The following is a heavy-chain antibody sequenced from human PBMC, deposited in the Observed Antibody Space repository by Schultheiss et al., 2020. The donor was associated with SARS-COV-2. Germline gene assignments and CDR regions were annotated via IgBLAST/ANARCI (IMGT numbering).Heavy chain of an antibody. CDR2: IKSKTDGGTT. J-gene: IGHJ6*02. CDR3: ARDPVRFLLSRGMDV. CDR1: GFTFSNAW. V-gene: IGHV3-15*07. Sequence: GGSLRLSCAASGFTFSNAWMNWVRQAPGKGLEWVGRIKSKTDGGTTDYAAPVKGRFTISRDDSKNTLYLQMNSLRAEDTAVYYCARDPVRFLLSRGMDVWGQGTTVTVSS. D-gene: IGHD3-22*01.